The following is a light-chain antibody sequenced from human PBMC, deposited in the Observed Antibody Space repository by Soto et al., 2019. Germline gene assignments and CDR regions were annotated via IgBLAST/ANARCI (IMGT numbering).Light chain of an antibody. Sequence: DIQLTQSPSFLSASVGDRVTITCRASQGISSYLAWYQQKPGKAPKVLIYGASTLQSGVPSRFSGSGSGTEFTLTISSLRPEDFATYYCQQLNSYPWTFGQGTKVEIK. CDR3: QQLNSYPWT. V-gene: IGKV1-9*01. J-gene: IGKJ1*01. CDR1: QGISSY. CDR2: GAS.